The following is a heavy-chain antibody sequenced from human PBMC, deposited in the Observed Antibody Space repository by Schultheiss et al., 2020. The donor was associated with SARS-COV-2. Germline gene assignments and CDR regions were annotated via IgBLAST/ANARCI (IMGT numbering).Heavy chain of an antibody. CDR3: ARAYNWNDVMDV. V-gene: IGHV3-23*01. Sequence: GGSLRLSCAASGFTFSSYAMSWVRQAPGKGLEWVSAISGSGGSTYYADSVKGRFTISRENAKNSLYLQMNSLRAGDTAVYYCARAYNWNDVMDVWGQGTTVTVSS. CDR2: ISGSGGST. CDR1: GFTFSSYA. J-gene: IGHJ6*02. D-gene: IGHD1-20*01.